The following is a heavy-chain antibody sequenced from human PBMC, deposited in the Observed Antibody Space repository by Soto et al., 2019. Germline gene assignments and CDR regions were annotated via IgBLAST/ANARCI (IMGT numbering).Heavy chain of an antibody. D-gene: IGHD3-10*01. CDR3: ARDRLLWFGKTYYYGMDV. J-gene: IGHJ6*02. CDR2: IWYDGSNK. CDR1: GFTFSSYG. V-gene: IGHV3-33*01. Sequence: QVQLVESGGGVVQPGRSLRLSCAASGFTFSSYGMHWVRQAPGKGLEWVAVIWYDGSNKYYADSVKGRFTISRDNSKNTLYLQMNSLRAEDTAVYYCARDRLLWFGKTYYYGMDVWGQGTTVTVSS.